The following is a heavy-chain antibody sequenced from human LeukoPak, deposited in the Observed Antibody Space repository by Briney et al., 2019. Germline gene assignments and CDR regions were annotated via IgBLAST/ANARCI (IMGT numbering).Heavy chain of an antibody. CDR2: INPSDDST. CDR3: ARSSSPDY. J-gene: IGHJ4*02. CDR1: GYTFNSCY. V-gene: IGHV1-46*02. D-gene: IGHD6-6*01. Sequence: ASVKVCCKASGYTFNSCYMHWVRPAPGQGLEWMGIINPSDDSTRYAQKFQGRVTMTTDTSTNTVYTHLSSLSSDDTAVYYCARSSSPDYWGQGTLVTVSS.